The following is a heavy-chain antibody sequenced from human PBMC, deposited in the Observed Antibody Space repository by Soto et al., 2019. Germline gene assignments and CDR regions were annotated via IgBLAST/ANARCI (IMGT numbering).Heavy chain of an antibody. D-gene: IGHD4-4*01. CDR3: TTLLQDDYSNGGLDY. CDR1: GFTFSNAW. V-gene: IGHV3-15*01. CDR2: IKSKTDGGTT. J-gene: IGHJ4*02. Sequence: EVQLVESGGGLVKPGGSLRLSCAASGFTFSNAWMSWVRQAPGKGLEWVGRIKSKTDGGTTDYAAPVKGRFTISRDDSKNTLYLQMNSLKTEDTAVYCCTTLLQDDYSNGGLDYWGQGTLVTVSS.